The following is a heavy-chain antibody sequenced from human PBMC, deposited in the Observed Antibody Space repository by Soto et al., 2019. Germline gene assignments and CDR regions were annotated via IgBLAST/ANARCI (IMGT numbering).Heavy chain of an antibody. CDR1: GFTFSNAW. D-gene: IGHD3-10*01. Sequence: EVQLVESGGGLVKPGGSLRLSCAASGFTFSNAWMSWVRQAPGKGLEWVGHIKSKTDGGTTDYAAPVKGRFTISRDDSKNTLYLQMNSLKTEDTAVYYCTTATMAADYWGQGTLVTVSS. V-gene: IGHV3-15*01. CDR3: TTATMAADY. J-gene: IGHJ4*02. CDR2: IKSKTDGGTT.